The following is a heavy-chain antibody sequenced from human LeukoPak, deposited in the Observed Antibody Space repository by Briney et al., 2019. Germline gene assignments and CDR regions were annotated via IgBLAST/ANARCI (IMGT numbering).Heavy chain of an antibody. D-gene: IGHD6-19*01. CDR1: GFTFSSYS. CDR3: ARVSAHAGIAVAASDY. J-gene: IGHJ4*02. V-gene: IGHV3-21*01. CDR2: ISTSSSYI. Sequence: PGGSLRLSCAASGFTFSSYSMNWVRQAPGKGLEWVSSISTSSSYIYYADSVKGRFTISRHNAKNSLYLQLNSLRVEDTALYYCARVSAHAGIAVAASDYWGQGTLVTVSS.